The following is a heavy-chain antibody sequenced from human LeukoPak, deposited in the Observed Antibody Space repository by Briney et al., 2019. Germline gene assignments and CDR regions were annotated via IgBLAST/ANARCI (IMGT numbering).Heavy chain of an antibody. J-gene: IGHJ4*02. V-gene: IGHV1-18*01. Sequence: ASVKVSCKASGYTFTSYGISWVRQAPGQGLEWMGWISAYNGNTNYAQKLQGRVTMTTDTSTSTAHMELRSLRSDDTAVYYCAGYSSRSYFDYWGQGTLVTVSS. CDR2: ISAYNGNT. CDR3: AGYSSRSYFDY. CDR1: GYTFTSYG. D-gene: IGHD6-13*01.